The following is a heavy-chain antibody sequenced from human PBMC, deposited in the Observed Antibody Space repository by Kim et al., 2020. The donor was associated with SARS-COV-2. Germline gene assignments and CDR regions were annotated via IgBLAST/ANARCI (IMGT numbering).Heavy chain of an antibody. D-gene: IGHD2-2*01. J-gene: IGHJ6*02. V-gene: IGHV3-7*01. CDR2: IKQDGSEK. CDR1: GFTFSSYW. CDR3: AREGVVPAAMGLYYYYGMDV. Sequence: GGSLRLSCAASGFTFSSYWMSWVRQAPGKGLEWVANIKQDGSEKYYVDSVKGRFTISRDNAKNSLYLQMNSLRAEDTAVYYCAREGVVPAAMGLYYYYGMDVWGQGTTVTVSS.